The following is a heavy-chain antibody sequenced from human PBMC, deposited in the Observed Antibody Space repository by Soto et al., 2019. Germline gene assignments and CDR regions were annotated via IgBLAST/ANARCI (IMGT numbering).Heavy chain of an antibody. CDR1: GGPISSGDYY. D-gene: IGHD2-21*02. Sequence: PSETLSLTCTVSGGPISSGDYYWSWIRQPPGKGLEWIGYIYYSGSTYYNPSLKSRVTISVDTSKNQFSLRLSSVTAADTAVYYCDRMRSGDSYSGWFDPWGQGTLVTVSS. CDR2: IYYSGST. J-gene: IGHJ5*02. V-gene: IGHV4-30-4*01. CDR3: DRMRSGDSYSGWFDP.